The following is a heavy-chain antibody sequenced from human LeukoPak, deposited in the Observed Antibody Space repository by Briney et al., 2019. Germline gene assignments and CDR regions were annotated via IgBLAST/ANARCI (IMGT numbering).Heavy chain of an antibody. CDR2: ISSGGSTI. CDR1: GFTFSTYS. J-gene: IGHJ4*02. V-gene: IGHV3-48*04. D-gene: IGHD3-22*01. Sequence: PGGSLRLSCAASGFTFSTYSMNWVRQAPGKGLEWVSYISSGGSTIYYAGSVKGRFTISRDNAKNSLYLQMNSLRAEDTAVYYCARGQVPYYDSSGYGYWGQGTLVTVSS. CDR3: ARGQVPYYDSSGYGY.